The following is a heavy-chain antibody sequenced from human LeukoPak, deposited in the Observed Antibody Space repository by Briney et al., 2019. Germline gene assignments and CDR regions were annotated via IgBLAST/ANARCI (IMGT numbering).Heavy chain of an antibody. CDR3: TRSQRRNYGDY. Sequence: GGSLRLSCTASGFTFGDYAMSWVRQAPGKGLEWVGFIRSKAYGGTTEYAASVKGRFTISRDDSKSIAYLQMNSLKTEDTAVYYCTRSQRRNYGDYWGQGTLVTVSS. J-gene: IGHJ4*02. CDR2: IRSKAYGGTT. V-gene: IGHV3-49*04. CDR1: GFTFGDYA.